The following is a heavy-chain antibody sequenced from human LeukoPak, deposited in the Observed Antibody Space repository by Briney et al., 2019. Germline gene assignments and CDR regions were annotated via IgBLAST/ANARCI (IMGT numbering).Heavy chain of an antibody. CDR3: ARSYGMDV. CDR2: ISSSSTYT. Sequence: PGGSLRLSCVASGFTFSDYYTSWIRQAPGKGLEWVSYISSSSTYTNYADSVKGRFTISRDNAKNSLYLQMHSLRAEDTAVYYCARSYGMDVWGQGTTVTVSS. CDR1: GFTFSDYY. J-gene: IGHJ6*02. V-gene: IGHV3-11*03.